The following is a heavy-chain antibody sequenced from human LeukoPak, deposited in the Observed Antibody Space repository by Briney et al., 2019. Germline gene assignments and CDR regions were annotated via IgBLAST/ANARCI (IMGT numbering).Heavy chain of an antibody. CDR3: ARDAPYSGSYYRGTFDY. V-gene: IGHV3-21*01. Sequence: GGSLRLSRAASGFTFSSYAMSWVRQAPGKGLEWVSSISSSSSYIYYADSVKGRSTISRDNAKNSLYLQMNSLRAEDTAVYYCARDAPYSGSYYRGTFDYWGQGTLVTVSS. D-gene: IGHD1-26*01. CDR2: ISSSSSYI. CDR1: GFTFSSYA. J-gene: IGHJ4*02.